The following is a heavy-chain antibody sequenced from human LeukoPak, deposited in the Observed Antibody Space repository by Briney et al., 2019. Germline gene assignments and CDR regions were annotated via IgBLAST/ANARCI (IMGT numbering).Heavy chain of an antibody. CDR3: ARDRGYDSSGYYSHYFDY. J-gene: IGHJ4*02. V-gene: IGHV1-69*13. CDR2: IIPIFGTA. Sequence: SEKVSCKASGGTFSSYAISWVRQAPGQGLEWMGGIIPIFGTANYAQKFQGRVTITADESTSTAYMELSSLRSEDTAVYYCARDRGYDSSGYYSHYFDYWGQGTLVTVSS. CDR1: GGTFSSYA. D-gene: IGHD3-22*01.